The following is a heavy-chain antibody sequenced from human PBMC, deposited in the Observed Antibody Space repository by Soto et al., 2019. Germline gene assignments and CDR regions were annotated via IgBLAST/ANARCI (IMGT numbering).Heavy chain of an antibody. D-gene: IGHD1-1*01. Sequence: VQLLESGGGLVQPGGSLRLSCAASGFTFSSYAMSWVRQAPGKGLEWVSAISGSGGSTYYADSVKGRFTISRDNSKNTLYLQMNSLRAEDTAVYYCAKAYNWNVSRRQKGYYFDYWGQGTLVTVSS. V-gene: IGHV3-23*01. CDR3: AKAYNWNVSRRQKGYYFDY. J-gene: IGHJ4*02. CDR2: ISGSGGST. CDR1: GFTFSSYA.